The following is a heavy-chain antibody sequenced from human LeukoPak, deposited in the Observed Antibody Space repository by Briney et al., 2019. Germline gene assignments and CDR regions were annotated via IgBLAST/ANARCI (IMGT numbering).Heavy chain of an antibody. CDR2: IWYDGSNK. CDR1: GFTFSSYG. V-gene: IGHV3-33*01. J-gene: IGHJ4*02. Sequence: GGSLRLSCAASGFTFSSYGMHWVRQAPGKGLEWVAVIWYDGSNKYYADSVKGRFTISRDNSKNTLYLQMNSLRAEDTAVYYCARGSYDSSGGLDYWGQGTLVTVSS. D-gene: IGHD3-22*01. CDR3: ARGSYDSSGGLDY.